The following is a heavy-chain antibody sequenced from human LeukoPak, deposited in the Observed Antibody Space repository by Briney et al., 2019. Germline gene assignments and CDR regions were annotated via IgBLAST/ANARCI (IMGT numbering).Heavy chain of an antibody. J-gene: IGHJ6*02. CDR2: INHSGST. V-gene: IGHV4-34*01. D-gene: IGHD6-19*01. Sequence: SETLSLTCAVYGGSFSGYYWSWIRQTPGKGLKWIGEINHSGSTNYNPSLKSRVTISVDTSKNQFSLKLSSVTAADTAVYYCARGPRYSSGWYGSRAYYYYYGMDVWGQGTTVTVSS. CDR3: ARGPRYSSGWYGSRAYYYYYGMDV. CDR1: GGSFSGYY.